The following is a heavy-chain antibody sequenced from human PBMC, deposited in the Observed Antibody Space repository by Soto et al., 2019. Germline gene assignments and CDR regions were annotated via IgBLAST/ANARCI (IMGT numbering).Heavy chain of an antibody. V-gene: IGHV3-33*01. D-gene: IGHD2-15*01. J-gene: IGHJ4*02. Sequence: GGSLRLSCAASGFTFSRQAMHWVRQAPGRGLEWVAVIWYHGIDKYYADSVKGRFTIPRDNSKNTVYLQMNSLRGEDTAVYYCATGFLGLCTGGNCPLDYWGQGTLVTVSS. CDR1: GFTFSRQA. CDR2: IWYHGIDK. CDR3: ATGFLGLCTGGNCPLDY.